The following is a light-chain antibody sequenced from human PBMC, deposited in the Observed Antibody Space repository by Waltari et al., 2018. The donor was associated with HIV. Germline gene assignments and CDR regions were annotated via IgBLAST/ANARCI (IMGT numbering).Light chain of an antibody. J-gene: IGLJ2*01. CDR2: ANT. Sequence: QSVLTQPPSVSGAPGQRVTISCTGSSSNIGAGYYVHWYQQLPGTAPKLLIYANTNRPSGVPDRFSGSKSGASASLAITGLQAEDEAHYYCQSFDSSLTTSGVIFGGGTKLTVL. V-gene: IGLV1-40*01. CDR1: SSNIGAGYY. CDR3: QSFDSSLTTSGVI.